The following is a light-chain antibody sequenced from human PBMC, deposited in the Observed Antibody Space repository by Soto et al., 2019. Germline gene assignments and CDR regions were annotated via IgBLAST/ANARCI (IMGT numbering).Light chain of an antibody. CDR1: QSVLYTSNNKNY. J-gene: IGKJ3*01. V-gene: IGKV4-1*01. Sequence: DIVMTQSPDSLAVSLGERATINCKSSQSVLYTSNNKNYLAWYQQKPGQPPKLLISWASTRESGVPERFSGSGSGTDFTLAISSLQAEDVEVYYCQQYYSAPFTFGPGTKVDIK. CDR2: WAS. CDR3: QQYYSAPFT.